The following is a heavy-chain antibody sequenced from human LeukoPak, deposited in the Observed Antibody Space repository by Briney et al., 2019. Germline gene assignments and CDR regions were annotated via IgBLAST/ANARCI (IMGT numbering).Heavy chain of an antibody. Sequence: GESLKISCKASGYSFTTYWIGWVRQMPGKGLEWMGIIYPGDSYTRYSPSFQGQITISVDKSITTAYLQWSSLKASDTAMYYCARGMTYYGSGSYYNPYDASDMWGQGTMVTVSS. J-gene: IGHJ3*02. V-gene: IGHV5-51*01. CDR1: GYSFTTYW. D-gene: IGHD3-10*01. CDR3: ARGMTYYGSGSYYNPYDASDM. CDR2: IYPGDSYT.